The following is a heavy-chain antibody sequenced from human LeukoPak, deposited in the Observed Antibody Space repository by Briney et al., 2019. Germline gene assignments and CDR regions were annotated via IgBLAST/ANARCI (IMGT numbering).Heavy chain of an antibody. CDR1: GFTLTDYY. J-gene: IGHJ4*02. D-gene: IGHD2-2*01. CDR3: ARTTGGYRTSTSCLFEY. Sequence: ASVKVSCRASGFTLTDYYIHWVRQAPGQGLEWMGWINPNSGTTNFAQNFQGRVTMTRDTSISTAYMELSRLRSDDTAVYYCARTTGGYRTSTSCLFEYWGQGTLVTVSS. CDR2: INPNSGTT. V-gene: IGHV1-2*02.